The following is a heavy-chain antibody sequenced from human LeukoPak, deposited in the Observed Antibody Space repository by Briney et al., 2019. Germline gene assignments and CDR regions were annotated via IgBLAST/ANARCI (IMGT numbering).Heavy chain of an antibody. CDR2: ISYDGSNK. V-gene: IGHV3-30*03. Sequence: GRSLRLSCAASGFTFSSYGMHWVRQAPGKGLEWVAVISYDGSNKYYADSVKGRFTISRDNSKNSLYLQMNSLRAEDTAVYYCARDGGNGWHFYYYYGMDVWGKGTTVTVSS. D-gene: IGHD6-19*01. J-gene: IGHJ6*04. CDR1: GFTFSSYG. CDR3: ARDGGNGWHFYYYYGMDV.